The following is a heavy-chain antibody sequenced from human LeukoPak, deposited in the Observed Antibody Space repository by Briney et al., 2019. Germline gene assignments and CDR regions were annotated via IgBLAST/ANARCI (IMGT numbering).Heavy chain of an antibody. CDR3: ARDVGGYGDYGYDAFDI. CDR2: ISSSSNYI. D-gene: IGHD4-17*01. J-gene: IGHJ3*02. Sequence: GGSLRLSCAASGFIFSYYSMNWVRQAPGKGLEWVSYISSSSNYINYADSVKGRFTISRDNAKKSLYLQMNSLRGEDTAVYYCARDVGGYGDYGYDAFDIWGQGTMVTVSS. V-gene: IGHV3-21*01. CDR1: GFIFSYYS.